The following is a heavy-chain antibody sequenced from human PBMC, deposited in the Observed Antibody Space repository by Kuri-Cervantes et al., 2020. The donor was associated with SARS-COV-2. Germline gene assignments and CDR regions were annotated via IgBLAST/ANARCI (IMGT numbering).Heavy chain of an antibody. J-gene: IGHJ4*02. CDR1: GFTFSSYS. Sequence: GGSLRLSCAASGFTFSSYSMNWVRQAPGKGLEWVSSISSSSSYIYYADSVKGRFTISRDNVKNSLYLQMNSLRAEDTAVYYCARGSSSTYFDYWGQGTLVTVSS. D-gene: IGHD6-6*01. CDR2: ISSSSSYI. CDR3: ARGSSSTYFDY. V-gene: IGHV3-21*01.